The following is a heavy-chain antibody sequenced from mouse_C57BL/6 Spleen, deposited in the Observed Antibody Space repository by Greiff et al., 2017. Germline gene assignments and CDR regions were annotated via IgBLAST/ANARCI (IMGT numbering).Heavy chain of an antibody. Sequence: VQLQESGAELVRPGTSVKVSCKASGYAFTNYLIEWVKQRPGQGLEWIGVINPGSGGTNYNEKFKGKATLTADKSSSTAYMQHSSLTSEDAAVLFCARRGDYDGFAYWGQGTLVTVSA. CDR1: GYAFTNYL. CDR2: INPGSGGT. V-gene: IGHV1-54*01. CDR3: ARRGDYDGFAY. J-gene: IGHJ3*01. D-gene: IGHD2-4*01.